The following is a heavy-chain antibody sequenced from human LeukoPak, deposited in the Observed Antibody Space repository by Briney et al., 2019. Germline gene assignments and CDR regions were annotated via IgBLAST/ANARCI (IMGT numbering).Heavy chain of an antibody. D-gene: IGHD1-1*01. CDR3: ARDLERRYNRGSSWFDT. V-gene: IGHV4-39*07. Sequence: PSQTLSLPCSFSGRSIRSSSYYWGWIRRPPGKGLEWIGRIYYSGSTSYNPSLKSRVTISVDQSKNQFFPRLSDVTGADRAVYYCARDLERRYNRGSSWFDTWGQGTLVTVSS. CDR1: GRSIRSSSYY. J-gene: IGHJ5*02. CDR2: IYYSGST.